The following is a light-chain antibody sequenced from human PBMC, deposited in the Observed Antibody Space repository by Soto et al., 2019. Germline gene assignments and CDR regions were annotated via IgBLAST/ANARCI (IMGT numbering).Light chain of an antibody. CDR2: YAS. CDR3: QQRRYSLT. CDR1: RSIDNS. J-gene: IGKJ4*01. Sequence: EVVLTQSPAILSLSLGERATLSCRASRSIDNSLAWYPHRPGQAPRLLIYYASDRATGIPDRLSGSGSGTDVTLTISSLEAEDFAVDYCQQRRYSLTFGGGTKVEIQ. V-gene: IGKV3-11*01.